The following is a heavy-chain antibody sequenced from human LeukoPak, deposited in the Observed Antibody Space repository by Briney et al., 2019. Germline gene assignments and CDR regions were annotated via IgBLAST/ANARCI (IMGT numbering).Heavy chain of an antibody. CDR2: IRQSGDIT. CDR1: EFTFSNYV. CDR3: VRRGGSDGWGAFDI. D-gene: IGHD5-24*01. V-gene: IGHV3-23*01. Sequence: GGSLRLSCAASEFTFSNYVMNWARQAPGKGLEWVSSIRQSGDITYYADSVKGRFTISRDNSKNTLSLQMNSLSREDTAIYYCVRRGGSDGWGAFDIWGQGTVVTVSS. J-gene: IGHJ3*02.